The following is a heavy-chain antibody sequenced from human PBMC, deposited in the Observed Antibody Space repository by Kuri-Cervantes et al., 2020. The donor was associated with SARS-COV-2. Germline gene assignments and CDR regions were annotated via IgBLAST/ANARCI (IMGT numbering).Heavy chain of an antibody. CDR3: ARELGLTTVNWFDP. D-gene: IGHD4-17*01. CDR1: GGSISSYY. V-gene: IGHV4-59*01. Sequence: SETLSLSCTVAGGSISSYYWSWIRQPPGKGLEWIGYIYYSGSTNYNPSLKSRFAISVDTSKNQFSLKLSSVTAADTAVYYCARELGLTTVNWFDPWGQGTLVTVSS. CDR2: IYYSGST. J-gene: IGHJ5*02.